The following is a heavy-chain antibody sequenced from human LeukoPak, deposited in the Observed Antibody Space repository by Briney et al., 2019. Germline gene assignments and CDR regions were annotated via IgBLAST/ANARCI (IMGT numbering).Heavy chain of an antibody. CDR1: GFTFSSNG. CDR3: ARERVTGTSYYYYYGMDV. Sequence: GRSLRLSCAASGFTFSSNGMHWVRQAPGKGLEWVAVIWHDGSNKCYAASVKGRFTVSRDNSKNTLYLQINSLRAEDTAVYYCARERVTGTSYYYYYGMDVWGQGTTVTVSS. J-gene: IGHJ6*02. D-gene: IGHD6-19*01. CDR2: IWHDGSNK. V-gene: IGHV3-33*08.